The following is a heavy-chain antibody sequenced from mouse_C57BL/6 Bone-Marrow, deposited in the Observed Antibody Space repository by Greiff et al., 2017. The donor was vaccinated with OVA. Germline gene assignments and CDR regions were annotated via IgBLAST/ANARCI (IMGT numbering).Heavy chain of an antibody. CDR3: VRERGLLRSFAY. D-gene: IGHD1-1*01. V-gene: IGHV10-3*01. CDR1: GFTFNTYA. CDR2: IRSKSSNYAT. J-gene: IGHJ3*01. Sequence: EVQRVESGGGLVQPKGSLKLSCAASGFTFNTYAMHWVRQAPGKGLEWVARIRSKSSNYATYYADSVKDRFTISRDDSQSMLYLQMNNLKTEDTAMYYCVRERGLLRSFAYWGQGTLVTVSA.